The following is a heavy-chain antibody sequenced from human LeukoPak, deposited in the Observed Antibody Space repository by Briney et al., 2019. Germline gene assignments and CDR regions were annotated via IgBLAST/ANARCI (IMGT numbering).Heavy chain of an antibody. CDR1: QFTLCSLW. Sequence: GGALRLSLAASQFTLCSLWMRWGRQGPGEGVGGVGPLNQDGSQKYYVDSVKGRFTISRDNAENLLFLQMNSLRAEDTALYYCATYADSSGSYYSDYWGRGTLVTVSS. J-gene: IGHJ4*02. D-gene: IGHD3-22*01. CDR2: LNQDGSQK. V-gene: IGHV3-7*01. CDR3: ATYADSSGSYYSDY.